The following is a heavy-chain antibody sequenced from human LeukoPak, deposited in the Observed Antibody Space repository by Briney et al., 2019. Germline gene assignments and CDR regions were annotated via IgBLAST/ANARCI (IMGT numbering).Heavy chain of an antibody. J-gene: IGHJ4*02. CDR1: GFTFSNYE. V-gene: IGHV3-48*03. D-gene: IGHD3-16*02. CDR2: ISRSGSTI. Sequence: PGGSLRLSCAASGFTFSNYEMNWVRQAPGKGLEWISYISRSGSTIYYADSVKGRFTISRDNAKKSLFLQMNSLRAEDTAVYYCARVGGRYSPLGYWGQGTLVTVSS. CDR3: ARVGGRYSPLGY.